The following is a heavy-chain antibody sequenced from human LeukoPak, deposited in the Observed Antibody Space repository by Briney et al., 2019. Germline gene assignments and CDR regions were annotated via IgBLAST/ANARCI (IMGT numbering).Heavy chain of an antibody. V-gene: IGHV3-20*04. J-gene: IGHJ5*02. CDR2: INWNCGRT. CDR3: ARETTVGWFDP. D-gene: IGHD4-17*01. Sequence: GGSLRLSWAGAGLTFDDYGMSWVGQAPGKGLEWVSGINWNCGRTGYVDSVKGRFTISRDNAKNSLYLQMNSLRAEDTALSYCARETTVGWFDPWGQGTLVTVSS. CDR1: GLTFDDYG.